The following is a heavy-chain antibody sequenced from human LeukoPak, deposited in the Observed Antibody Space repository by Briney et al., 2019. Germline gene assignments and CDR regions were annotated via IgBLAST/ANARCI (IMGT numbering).Heavy chain of an antibody. CDR2: INPNSGGT. Sequence: AASVKVSCKASGYTFTGYYMHWVRQAPGQGLEWMGWINPNSGGTNYAQKFQGRVTMTRDTSISTAYMELSRLRSDDTAVYYCARDGSRKVFNWNLYYFYMDVWGKGTTVTVSS. J-gene: IGHJ6*03. V-gene: IGHV1-2*02. D-gene: IGHD1-20*01. CDR3: ARDGSRKVFNWNLYYFYMDV. CDR1: GYTFTGYY.